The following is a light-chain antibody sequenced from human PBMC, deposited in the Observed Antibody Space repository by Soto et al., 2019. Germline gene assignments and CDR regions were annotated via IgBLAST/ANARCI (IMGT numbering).Light chain of an antibody. Sequence: EVVLTQSPGTLSLSPGERGTLSCRASQSVGSNCLAWYQHKPGQAPRLLIYGASSRAPGIPDRFSGSGSGTDFTLTISRLEPEDFAVYYCQQYGSSGTFGQGTKVDIK. CDR1: QSVGSNC. V-gene: IGKV3-20*01. CDR2: GAS. CDR3: QQYGSSGT. J-gene: IGKJ1*01.